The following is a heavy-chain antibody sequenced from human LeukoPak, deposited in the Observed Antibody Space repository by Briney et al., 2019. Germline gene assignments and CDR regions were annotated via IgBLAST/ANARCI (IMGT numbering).Heavy chain of an antibody. CDR2: INQDGSEK. V-gene: IGHV3-7*01. J-gene: IGHJ4*02. Sequence: SGGSLRLSCTASGFSFGSYWMSWVRQAPGKGLEWVATINQDGSEKYYVDSVKGRFTISRDNAKNSLYLQMNSLRVEDTSVFYCARDRHHYGSGILLPFSYWGQGTLVTVSS. CDR1: GFSFGSYW. CDR3: ARDRHHYGSGILLPFSY. D-gene: IGHD3-10*01.